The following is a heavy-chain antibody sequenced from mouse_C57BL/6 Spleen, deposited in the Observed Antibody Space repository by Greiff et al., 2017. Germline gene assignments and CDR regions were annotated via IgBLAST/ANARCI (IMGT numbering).Heavy chain of an antibody. V-gene: IGHV1-7*01. D-gene: IGHD1-1*01. CDR2: LNPCSGYT. Sequence: QVQLKESGAELAKPGASVKLSCKASGYTFTSYWMHWVKQRPGQGLEWIGNLNPCSGYTKYNQKFKDKATVTADKSSSTASKQLSSLTYEDSAVYYCARSGSSGGAMDYWGQGTSVTVSS. CDR3: ARSGSSGGAMDY. J-gene: IGHJ4*01. CDR1: GYTFTSYW.